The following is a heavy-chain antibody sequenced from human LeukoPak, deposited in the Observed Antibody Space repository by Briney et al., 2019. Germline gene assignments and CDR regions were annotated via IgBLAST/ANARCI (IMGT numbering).Heavy chain of an antibody. Sequence: GGSLRLSCAASGFTFSSYAMHWVRQAPGEGLEWVAVISYDGSNKYYADSVKGRFTISRDNSKNTLYLQMNSLRAEDTAVYYCARAFYGSGSLYTYYYYYMDVWGKGTTVTVSS. V-gene: IGHV3-30*04. D-gene: IGHD3-10*01. CDR2: ISYDGSNK. CDR3: ARAFYGSGSLYTYYYYYMDV. J-gene: IGHJ6*03. CDR1: GFTFSSYA.